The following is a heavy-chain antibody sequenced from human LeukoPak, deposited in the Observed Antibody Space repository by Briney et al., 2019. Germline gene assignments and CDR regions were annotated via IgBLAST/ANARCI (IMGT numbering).Heavy chain of an antibody. Sequence: SETLSLTCSVSGGSISSNNYYWGWIRQPPGKGLEWIGSIFYSGSTYYNPSLKSRVTISVDTSKNQFSLKLSSVTAADTAVYYCASEDYYDSSLDYWGQGTLVTVSS. V-gene: IGHV4-39*01. CDR2: IFYSGST. D-gene: IGHD3-22*01. CDR3: ASEDYYDSSLDY. J-gene: IGHJ4*02. CDR1: GGSISSNNYY.